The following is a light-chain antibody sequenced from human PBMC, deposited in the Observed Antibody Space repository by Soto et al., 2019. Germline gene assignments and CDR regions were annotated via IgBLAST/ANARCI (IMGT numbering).Light chain of an antibody. CDR3: QKYNNWPLT. J-gene: IGKJ4*01. V-gene: IGKV3-15*01. Sequence: ELVMTQSPATLSLSPGERATLSCRGSQSVSSKLAWYHQKTGQAPRLLIYVASIRATGIPDRFSGSGSGTEFTLTISSLQSEDFAVYYCQKYNNWPLTCGGGTKVDIK. CDR2: VAS. CDR1: QSVSSK.